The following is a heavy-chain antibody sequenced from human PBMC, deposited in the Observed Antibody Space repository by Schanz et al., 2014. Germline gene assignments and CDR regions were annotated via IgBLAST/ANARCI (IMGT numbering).Heavy chain of an antibody. J-gene: IGHJ3*02. D-gene: IGHD2-15*01. CDR2: IIPILGIA. CDR3: ARGGGPEDVFDI. CDR1: GGTFSSYT. V-gene: IGHV1-69*02. Sequence: QVQLVQSEAEVKKPGSSVKVSCKASGGTFSSYTINWVRQAPGQGLEWMGRIIPILGIANYAQKFQGRVTITADRSTSTAYMELSSLRSEDTAVYYCARGGGPEDVFDIWGQGTILTVSS.